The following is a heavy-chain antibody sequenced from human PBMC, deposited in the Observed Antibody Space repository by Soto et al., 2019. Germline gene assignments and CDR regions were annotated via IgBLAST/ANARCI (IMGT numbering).Heavy chain of an antibody. V-gene: IGHV3-11*01. CDR3: ARVIMATKHFDD. CDR2: ISFTGSII. D-gene: IGHD5-12*01. J-gene: IGHJ4*02. CDR1: GFTFSDYY. Sequence: QVQLVESGGGLVKPGGSLRLSCAASGFTFSDYYMSWIRQAPGKGLEWISYISFTGSIIYYADSLKGRFTVSRDNAKNSLYLQMNSLRAEDTAVYYCARVIMATKHFDDGGQGTLVTVSS.